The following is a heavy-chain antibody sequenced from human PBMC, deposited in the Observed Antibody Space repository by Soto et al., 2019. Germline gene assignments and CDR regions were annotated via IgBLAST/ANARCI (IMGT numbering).Heavy chain of an antibody. D-gene: IGHD6-13*01. J-gene: IGHJ6*04. Sequence: ASVKVSCNSSGYTFTGYYSHWVRQAPGQGLEWIRWINPNSGGTNYAQKFQGWVTMARDTSISTAYMELSRLRSDDTAVYYCARGIHSIGIAGKSSCDPSNGMHAWGKGTPVTV. CDR2: INPNSGGT. CDR3: ARGIHSIGIAGKSSCDPSNGMHA. V-gene: IGHV1-2*04. CDR1: GYTFTGYY.